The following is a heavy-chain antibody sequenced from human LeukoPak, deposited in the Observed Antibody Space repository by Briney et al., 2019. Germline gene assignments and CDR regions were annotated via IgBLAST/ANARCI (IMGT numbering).Heavy chain of an antibody. Sequence: SETLSLTCAVYGGSFSGYYWSWIRQPPGKGLEWIGEINHNGSTNYNPSLKSRVTMSVDTSKNQFSLKLSSVTAADTAVYYCARDRPYCGGDCYSGYYYYYMDVWGKGTTVTISS. V-gene: IGHV4-34*01. CDR2: INHNGST. D-gene: IGHD2-21*02. CDR3: ARDRPYCGGDCYSGYYYYYMDV. CDR1: GGSFSGYY. J-gene: IGHJ6*03.